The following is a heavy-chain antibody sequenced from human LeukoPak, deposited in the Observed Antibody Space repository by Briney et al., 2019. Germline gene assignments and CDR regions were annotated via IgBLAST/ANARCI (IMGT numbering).Heavy chain of an antibody. CDR2: IRQDGGEK. CDR3: ARDGTAPGLYFDP. D-gene: IGHD6-13*01. CDR1: GFTFSDYW. J-gene: IGHJ4*01. V-gene: IGHV3-7*01. Sequence: GGSLRLSCEVSGFTFSDYWMNWVRQAPGKGLEWVASIRQDGGEKSYVDSVKGRFTLSRDNAKNSLYLQMSSLRAEDTAVYYCARDGTAPGLYFDPWGRGTLVTVSS.